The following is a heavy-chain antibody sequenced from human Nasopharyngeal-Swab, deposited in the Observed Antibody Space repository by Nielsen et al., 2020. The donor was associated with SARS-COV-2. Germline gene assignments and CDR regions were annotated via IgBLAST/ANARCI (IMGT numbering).Heavy chain of an antibody. CDR2: IGTAGDT. J-gene: IGHJ4*02. D-gene: IGHD3-3*01. CDR1: GFTFSSYD. CDR3: ARGDFWSGYYSYFDY. V-gene: IGHV3-13*01. Sequence: GESLKISCAASGFTFSSYDMHWVRQATGKGLEWVSAIGTAGDTYYPGSVKGRFTISRENAKNSLYLQMNSLRAEDTAVYYCARGDFWSGYYSYFDYWGQGTLVTVS.